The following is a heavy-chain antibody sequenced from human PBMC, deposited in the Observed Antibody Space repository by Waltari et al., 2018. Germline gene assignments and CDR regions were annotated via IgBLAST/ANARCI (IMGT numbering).Heavy chain of an antibody. CDR3: ARDTAMVLHYYYYGMDV. Sequence: QVQLVQSGAEVTKPGSSVKVPCKASGGTFSRYAIRGVRTAPGQGLEWVGRIIPILGIANYAQKFQGRVTITADKSTSTAYMELSSLRSEDTAVYYCARDTAMVLHYYYYGMDVWGQGTTVTVSS. J-gene: IGHJ6*02. CDR2: IIPILGIA. V-gene: IGHV1-69*04. CDR1: GGTFSRYA. D-gene: IGHD5-18*01.